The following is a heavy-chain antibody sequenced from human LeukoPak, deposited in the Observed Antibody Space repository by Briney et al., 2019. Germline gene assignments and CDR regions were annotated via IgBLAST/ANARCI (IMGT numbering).Heavy chain of an antibody. D-gene: IGHD6-13*01. CDR2: IYYSGST. CDR1: GGSISNYY. V-gene: IGHV4-59*01. Sequence: SETLSLTCTVSGGSISNYYWSWIRQPPGKGLEWIGYIYYSGSTNYNPSLKSRVTISVDTSKNQFSLKLSSVTAADTAVYYCARTTEAHSWRTRYYDYYMDVWGKGTTVTVSS. J-gene: IGHJ6*03. CDR3: ARTTEAHSWRTRYYDYYMDV.